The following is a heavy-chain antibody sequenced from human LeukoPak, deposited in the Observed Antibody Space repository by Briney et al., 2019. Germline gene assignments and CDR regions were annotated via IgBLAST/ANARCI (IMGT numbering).Heavy chain of an antibody. V-gene: IGHV4-4*07. CDR3: ARASSNYYYNYMDV. Sequence: PSETLSLTCTVSGGSIGIYYWNWIRQPAGKGLEWIGRMYIGESTGYNPSLKSRVTMSLDSSKSQFSLRLTSVTAADTAVYYCARASSNYYYNYMDVWGKGTTVIVSS. CDR1: GGSIGIYY. J-gene: IGHJ6*03. CDR2: MYIGEST.